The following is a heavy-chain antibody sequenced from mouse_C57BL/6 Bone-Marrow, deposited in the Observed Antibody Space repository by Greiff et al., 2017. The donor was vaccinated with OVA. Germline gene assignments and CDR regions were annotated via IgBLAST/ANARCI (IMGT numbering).Heavy chain of an antibody. J-gene: IGHJ2*01. Sequence: EVNLVESGGGLVKPGGSLKLSCAASGFTFSDYGMHWVRQAPEKGLEWVAYISSGSSTISYADTVKGRFTISRDNAKNTLFLQMTSLRSEDTAMYYCARQLGRDFDYWGQGTTLTVSS. CDR1: GFTFSDYG. D-gene: IGHD4-1*02. V-gene: IGHV5-17*01. CDR3: ARQLGRDFDY. CDR2: ISSGSSTI.